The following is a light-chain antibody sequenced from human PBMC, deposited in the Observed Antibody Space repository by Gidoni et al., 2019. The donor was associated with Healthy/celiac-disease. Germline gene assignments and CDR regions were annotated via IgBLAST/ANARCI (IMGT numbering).Light chain of an antibody. J-gene: IGLJ2*01. V-gene: IGLV1-47*02. CDR3: AAWDDSLSAL. CDR1: SSNIGSNY. CDR2: SNN. Sequence: QSVLTHPPSASGTPGQRVTISCSGSSSNIGSNYVYWYQQLPGTAPKLLIYSNNQPPSGVPARFSGSKSGTSASLAISGLRSEDEADYYCAAWDDSLSALFGGGTKLTVL.